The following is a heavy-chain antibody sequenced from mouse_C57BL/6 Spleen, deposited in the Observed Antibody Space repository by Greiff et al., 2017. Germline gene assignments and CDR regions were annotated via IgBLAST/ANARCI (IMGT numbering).Heavy chain of an antibody. V-gene: IGHV1-52*01. CDR1: GYTFTSYW. D-gene: IGHD2-12*01. CDR3: ARCYEDEGFDY. J-gene: IGHJ2*01. Sequence: VKLQQPGAELVRPGSSVKLSCKASGYTFTSYWMHWVKQRPIQGLEWIGNIDPSDRETHYNQKFKDKATLTVDKSSSTAYMKLSSLTSEDSAVYYCARCYEDEGFDYWGQSTTHTVSS. CDR2: IDPSDRET.